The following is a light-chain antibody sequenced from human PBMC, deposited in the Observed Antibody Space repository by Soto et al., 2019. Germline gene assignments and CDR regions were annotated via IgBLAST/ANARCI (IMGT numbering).Light chain of an antibody. CDR3: QRYISAPFT. J-gene: IGKJ3*01. Sequence: DIQMTQSPSSLSASVGDRVTITCRATQGISNYLAWYQQKPGKVPKVLIYAASTLPSGVPSRFSGSGSGTDFTLTISSLQPEDVAIYYCQRYISAPFTFGPGTNVHLK. V-gene: IGKV1-27*01. CDR1: QGISNY. CDR2: AAS.